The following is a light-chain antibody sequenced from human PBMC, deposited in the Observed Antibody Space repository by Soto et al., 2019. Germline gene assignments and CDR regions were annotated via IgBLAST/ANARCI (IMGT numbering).Light chain of an antibody. CDR2: EVT. J-gene: IGLJ3*02. Sequence: QSALTQPPSASGSPGQSVTISCTGTSSDVGAYKYVSWYQQYPGKAPKLMIYEVTKRLSGVPDGFSGSKSGNTASLTVSGLQAEDEADYYCTSYVGNDIWVFGGGTKVTVL. CDR3: TSYVGNDIWV. V-gene: IGLV2-8*01. CDR1: SSDVGAYKY.